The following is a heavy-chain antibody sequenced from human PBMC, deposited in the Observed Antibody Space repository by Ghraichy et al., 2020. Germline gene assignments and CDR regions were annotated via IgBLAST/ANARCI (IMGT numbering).Heavy chain of an antibody. CDR1: GFTFSSYS. D-gene: IGHD3-22*01. Sequence: GESLNISCAASGFTFSSYSMNWVRQAPGKGLEWVSSISSSSSYIYYADSVKGRFTISRDNAKNSLYLQMNSLRAEDTAVYYCASRDSSGYYSPWGQGTLVTVSS. J-gene: IGHJ5*02. V-gene: IGHV3-21*01. CDR3: ASRDSSGYYSP. CDR2: ISSSSSYI.